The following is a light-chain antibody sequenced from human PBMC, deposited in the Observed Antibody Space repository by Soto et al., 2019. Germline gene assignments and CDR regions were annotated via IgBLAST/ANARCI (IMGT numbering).Light chain of an antibody. J-gene: IGLJ3*02. CDR3: AACDDILSGAV. V-gene: IGLV1-44*01. Sequence: QSVLTQPPSASGTPGQWVTISCSGSSSNIGSNTVNWYQQVPGTAPKLLIYTDNQRPSGVPDRFSGSRSGTSASLAISGLQSEDEADYYCAACDDILSGAVFGGGTKLTVL. CDR1: SSNIGSNT. CDR2: TDN.